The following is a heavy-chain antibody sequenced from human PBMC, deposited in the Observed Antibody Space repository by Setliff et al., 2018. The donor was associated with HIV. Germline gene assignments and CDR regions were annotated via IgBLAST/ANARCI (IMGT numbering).Heavy chain of an antibody. CDR2: INHSGSS. J-gene: IGHJ5*02. CDR1: GGPLSAHH. CDR3: ARVGTTVITRETYKWFDP. V-gene: IGHV4-34*01. D-gene: IGHD4-17*01. Sequence: SETLSLTCAFYGGPLSAHHWGWIRQSPGKGLEWIGEINHSGSSKYNPSLKSRVTMSVDTSKNQFSLKLSSVTAADSAVYYCARVGTTVITRETYKWFDPWGQGTLVTVSS.